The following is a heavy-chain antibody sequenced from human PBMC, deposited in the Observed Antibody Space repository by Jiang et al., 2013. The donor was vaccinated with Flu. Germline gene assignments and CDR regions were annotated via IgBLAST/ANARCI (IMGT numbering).Heavy chain of an antibody. CDR1: GGSISSGGYY. J-gene: IGHJ4*02. Sequence: GSGLVKPSQTLSLTCTVSGGSISSGGYYWSWIRQHPGKGLEWIGYIYYSGSTYYNPSLKSRVTISVDTSKNQFSLKLSSVTAADTAVYYCARDNGAWAMVRGVTRYFDYWGQGTLVTVSS. CDR3: ARDNGAWAMVRGVTRYFDY. D-gene: IGHD3-10*01. V-gene: IGHV4-31*03. CDR2: IYYSGST.